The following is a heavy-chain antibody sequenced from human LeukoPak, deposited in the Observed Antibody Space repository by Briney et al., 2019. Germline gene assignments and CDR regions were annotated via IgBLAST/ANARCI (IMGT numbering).Heavy chain of an antibody. D-gene: IGHD3-16*02. Sequence: GGSLILSCAASGFTFSNYAINWVRQAPGKGLEWVSVISGSGGSTNYVDSVKGRFTISRDNSQNMVYLQMNSLRAEDTAIYYCAKDRNWGSYRYPDYWGQGTLVTVSS. J-gene: IGHJ4*02. CDR1: GFTFSNYA. V-gene: IGHV3-23*01. CDR3: AKDRNWGSYRYPDY. CDR2: ISGSGGST.